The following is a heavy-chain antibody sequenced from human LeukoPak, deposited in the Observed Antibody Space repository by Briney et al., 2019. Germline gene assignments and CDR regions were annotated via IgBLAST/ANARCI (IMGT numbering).Heavy chain of an antibody. D-gene: IGHD1-26*01. CDR3: ARHTSHGSSAPFDY. V-gene: IGHV4-39*01. J-gene: IGHJ4*02. CDR2: IYYSAST. Sequence: SEAPSLTCFVPGGSLSSSSDSWGWFSQPPGEGLEWLGSIYYSASTYYTPSLKSRVTISVDTSKNQFSLKLSSVTAADTAVYYCARHTSHGSSAPFDYWGQGTLVTVSS. CDR1: GGSLSSSSDS.